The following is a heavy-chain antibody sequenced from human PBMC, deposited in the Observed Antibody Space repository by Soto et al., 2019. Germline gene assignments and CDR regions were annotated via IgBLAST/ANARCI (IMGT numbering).Heavy chain of an antibody. CDR3: ARLGGYTYGYSGYFDY. J-gene: IGHJ4*02. Sequence: SETLSLTCTAFYGSIKSLYWNWMRQLPGKGLEWIGNMYYSGSTNYNPSLKSRVTISVDTSKNQFSLKLSSVTAADTAVYYCARLGGYTYGYSGYFDYWGQGTLVTVSS. D-gene: IGHD5-18*01. CDR2: MYYSGST. CDR1: YGSIKSLY. V-gene: IGHV4-59*08.